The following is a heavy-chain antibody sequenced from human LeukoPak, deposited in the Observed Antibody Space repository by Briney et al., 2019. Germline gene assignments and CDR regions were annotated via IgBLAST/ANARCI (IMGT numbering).Heavy chain of an antibody. CDR1: GYTFTGYY. Sequence: GASVKVSCKASGYTFTGYYMHWVRQAPGQGLEWMGWINPNSGGTNYAQKFQGRVTMTRDTSISTAYMELSRLRSDDTAVYYCARGAGILEWLPGVYYYGMDVWGQGTTVTVSS. CDR3: ARGAGILEWLPGVYYYGMDV. J-gene: IGHJ6*02. D-gene: IGHD3-3*01. CDR2: INPNSGGT. V-gene: IGHV1-2*02.